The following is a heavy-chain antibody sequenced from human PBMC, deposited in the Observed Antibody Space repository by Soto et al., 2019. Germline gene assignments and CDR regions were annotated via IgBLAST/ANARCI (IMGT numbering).Heavy chain of an antibody. CDR1: GGTFSSYA. CDR3: ARSHYGDNPFGYYGMDV. V-gene: IGHV1-69*10. CDR2: IIPILGIA. D-gene: IGHD4-17*01. Sequence: ASVKVSCKASGGTFSSYAISWVRQAPGQGLKWMGGIIPILGIANYAQKFQGRVTITADKSTSTAYMELSSLRSEDTAVYYCARSHYGDNPFGYYGMDVWGQGTTVTVSS. J-gene: IGHJ6*02.